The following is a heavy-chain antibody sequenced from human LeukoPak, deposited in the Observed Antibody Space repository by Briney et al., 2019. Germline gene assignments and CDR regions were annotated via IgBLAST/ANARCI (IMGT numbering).Heavy chain of an antibody. J-gene: IGHJ2*01. Sequence: GGSLRLSCAAPGFSVSLNYMNWVRQAPGKGLEWVSILYSGSDTYYADSVKGRFTISRDSSKNMLFLHMNSLRVEDTAVYYCARVGDHFHWYLDLWGRGTLVTVSS. D-gene: IGHD3-3*02. V-gene: IGHV3-53*01. CDR3: ARVGDHFHWYLDL. CDR1: GFSVSLNY. CDR2: LYSGSDT.